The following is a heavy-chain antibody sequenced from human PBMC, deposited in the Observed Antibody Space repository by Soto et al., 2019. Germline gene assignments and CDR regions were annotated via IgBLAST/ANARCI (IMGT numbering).Heavy chain of an antibody. CDR2: VNGGGDRE. Sequence: GGSLRLSCTASGFTFTNFAMTWVRQAPGKGLGWVSSVNGGGDREYYADFAKGRFILSRDNSKNTVFLQMQSLRDEDTALYYCAKGGDSRGHYYGVDVWGQGTMVTVSS. J-gene: IGHJ6*02. V-gene: IGHV3-23*01. CDR1: GFTFTNFA. CDR3: AKGGDSRGHYYGVDV. D-gene: IGHD3-10*01.